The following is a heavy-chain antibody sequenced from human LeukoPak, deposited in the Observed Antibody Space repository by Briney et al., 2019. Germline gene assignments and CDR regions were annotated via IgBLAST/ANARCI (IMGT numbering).Heavy chain of an antibody. CDR1: GGSFSGYY. V-gene: IGHV4-34*01. Sequence: SETPSLTCAVYGGSFSGYYWSWIRQPPGKGLEWIGEINHSGSTNYNPSLKSRVTISVDTSKNQFSLKLSSVTAADTAVYYCAGSQEVDYWGQGTLVTVSS. J-gene: IGHJ4*02. CDR3: AGSQEVDY. CDR2: INHSGST.